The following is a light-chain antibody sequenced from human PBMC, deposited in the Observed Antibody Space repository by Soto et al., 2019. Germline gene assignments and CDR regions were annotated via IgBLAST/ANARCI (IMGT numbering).Light chain of an antibody. J-gene: IGKJ4*01. CDR2: DAS. CDR1: QSVTSY. CDR3: QQRSNGAIT. Sequence: EIVLTQSPATLSLSPGERATLSCRASQSVTSYLAWYQQKPGQAPRLLIYDASNRATGIPARFSGSGSGTDFTLTISSLEPEDFAVYYCQQRSNGAITFGGGTKVEIK. V-gene: IGKV3-11*01.